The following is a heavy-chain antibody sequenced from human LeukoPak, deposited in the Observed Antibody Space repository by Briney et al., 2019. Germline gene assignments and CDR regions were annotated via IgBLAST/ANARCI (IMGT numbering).Heavy chain of an antibody. CDR1: GFTFSGYS. J-gene: IGHJ4*02. CDR3: ARAMDTAMGPYFDY. Sequence: GGSLRLSCAASGFTFSGYSMHWVRQAPGKGLNWVAFTSSDGNNQYYADSVKGRFIISRGSSKNTLYLQVNSLRPEDTAVYYCARAMDTAMGPYFDYWGQGTLVTVSS. CDR2: TSSDGNNQ. D-gene: IGHD5-18*01. V-gene: IGHV3-30*04.